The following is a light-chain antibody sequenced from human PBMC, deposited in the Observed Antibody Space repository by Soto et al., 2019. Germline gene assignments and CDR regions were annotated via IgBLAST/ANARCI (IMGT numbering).Light chain of an antibody. CDR1: SSDIGSYDH. CDR3: ISYTDRQSYL. Sequence: QSALTQPASVSGSPGQSITISCSGTSSDIGSYDHVAWYEQFPGKSPKLIIYAVSDRPSGVSDRFSGSKSGISASLTISGLQTEDEADYYCISYTDRQSYLFGTGTKVTV. CDR2: AVS. V-gene: IGLV2-14*03. J-gene: IGLJ1*01.